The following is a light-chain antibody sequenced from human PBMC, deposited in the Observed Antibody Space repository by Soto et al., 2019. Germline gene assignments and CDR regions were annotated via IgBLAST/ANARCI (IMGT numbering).Light chain of an antibody. J-gene: IGLJ1*01. CDR1: SSDVGRYNY. CDR2: EVS. Sequence: QSVLTQPASVSGSPGQSITISCTGSSSDVGRYNYVSWYQHHPGKAPKLMIYEVSNRPSGVSNRFSGSKSGNTASLTISGLQAEDEADYHCSSFASGSTLYVFGTGTKATVL. V-gene: IGLV2-14*01. CDR3: SSFASGSTLYV.